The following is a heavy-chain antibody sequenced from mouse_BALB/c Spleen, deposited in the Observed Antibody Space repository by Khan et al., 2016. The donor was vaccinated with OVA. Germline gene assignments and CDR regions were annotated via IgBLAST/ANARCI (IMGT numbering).Heavy chain of an antibody. CDR2: INPRSGYT. Sequence: QVRLQQSGAELARPGASVRMSCKASGYTFTSNTMHWIKQRPGQGLEWIGYINPRSGYTTYNKNFKDKATFTADKSSSTAYMQLISLTSEDSAVYYCARRTTGYTMDSWGQGTSVTVSS. D-gene: IGHD2-14*01. CDR3: ARRTTGYTMDS. J-gene: IGHJ4*01. CDR1: GYTFTSNT. V-gene: IGHV1-4*01.